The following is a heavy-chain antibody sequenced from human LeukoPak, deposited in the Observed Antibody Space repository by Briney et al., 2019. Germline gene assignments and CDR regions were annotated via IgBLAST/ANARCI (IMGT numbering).Heavy chain of an antibody. D-gene: IGHD5/OR15-5a*01. Sequence: GGSLRLSCVASGFTFSSYAMSWVRQAPGKGLEWVSVIYSGGSTYYADSVKGRFTISRDNSKNTLYLQMNSLRAEDTAVYYCARGVDAFDIWGQGTMVTVSS. CDR3: ARGVDAFDI. CDR1: GFTFSSYA. V-gene: IGHV3-66*01. J-gene: IGHJ3*02. CDR2: IYSGGST.